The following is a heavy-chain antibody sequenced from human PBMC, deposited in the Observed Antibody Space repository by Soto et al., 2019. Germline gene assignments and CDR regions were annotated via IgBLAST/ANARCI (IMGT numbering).Heavy chain of an antibody. CDR2: ISGSGGDT. V-gene: IGHV3-23*01. J-gene: IGHJ4*02. D-gene: IGHD3-10*02. Sequence: EGQPLESGGGLVQPGGPLTLSCAASGFAFSSYAMSWVRQAPGKAREWVSSISGSGGDTYYADSVKGRFTISRDNSKTTLYLQMNSLRAEDTAVYYCAKGIPVTIVRGVNPRDYWGQGTLVTVSS. CDR3: AKGIPVTIVRGVNPRDY. CDR1: GFAFSSYA.